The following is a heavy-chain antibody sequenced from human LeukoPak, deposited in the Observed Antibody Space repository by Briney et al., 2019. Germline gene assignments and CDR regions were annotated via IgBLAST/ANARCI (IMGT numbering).Heavy chain of an antibody. V-gene: IGHV1-2*02. D-gene: IGHD1-26*01. Sequence: ASVKVSCKASGYTFTGYYMHWVRQAPGQGLEWMGWINPNSGGTNYAQKFQGRVTMTRDTSISTAYMELSRLRSDDTAVYYCGRVRYSGSHLLDYWGQGTLVTVSS. CDR3: GRVRYSGSHLLDY. CDR2: INPNSGGT. J-gene: IGHJ4*02. CDR1: GYTFTGYY.